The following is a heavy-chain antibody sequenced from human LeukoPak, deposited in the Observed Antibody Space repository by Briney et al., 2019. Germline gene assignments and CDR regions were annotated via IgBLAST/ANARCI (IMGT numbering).Heavy chain of an antibody. J-gene: IGHJ3*02. D-gene: IGHD4-17*01. CDR1: GYMFTTYY. V-gene: IGHV1-46*01. Sequence: ASVKISCKASGYMFTTYYMQWVRQAPGQGLEWMGVIHPGDGKTNYAQEFQARVTITRDTFTRTVNMELSSLSSEDTAVYYCAIGDHGDYEAFDIWGPGTMVTVSS. CDR2: IHPGDGKT. CDR3: AIGDHGDYEAFDI.